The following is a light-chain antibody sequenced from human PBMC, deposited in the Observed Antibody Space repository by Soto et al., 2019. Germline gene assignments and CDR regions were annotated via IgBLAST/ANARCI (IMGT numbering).Light chain of an antibody. Sequence: DIQMTQSPSTLSASVGDRVIITCRASQSISSWLAWYQLKAGKAPKSLIYKASTLESGVPSRFSGSGSGTEFTLTISSLQSDDFATYYSQQYLSYPITFGQGTRLEIK. CDR1: QSISSW. J-gene: IGKJ5*01. CDR2: KAS. CDR3: QQYLSYPIT. V-gene: IGKV1-5*03.